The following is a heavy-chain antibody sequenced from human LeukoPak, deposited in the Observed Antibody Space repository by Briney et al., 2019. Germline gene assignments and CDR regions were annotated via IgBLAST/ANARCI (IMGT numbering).Heavy chain of an antibody. D-gene: IGHD6-13*01. Sequence: SETLSLTCTVSGDSISSYSWSWIRQPPGKGLEWIGCVYYSGSTNYNPSLKSRVTISADTSKNQFSLKVRSVTAADTAVYYCARDPPQPGITAAGYFDLWGRGTLVTVSS. CDR3: ARDPPQPGITAAGYFDL. CDR1: GDSISSYS. V-gene: IGHV4-59*01. J-gene: IGHJ2*01. CDR2: VYYSGST.